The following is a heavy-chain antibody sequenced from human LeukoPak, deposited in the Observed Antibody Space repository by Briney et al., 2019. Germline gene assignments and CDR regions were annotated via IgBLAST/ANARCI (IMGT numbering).Heavy chain of an antibody. CDR1: GFTFSDAW. V-gene: IGHV3-53*01. D-gene: IGHD3-3*01. CDR2: IYSGGST. J-gene: IGHJ4*02. CDR3: ARVVANYDFWSGYFDY. Sequence: GGSLRLSCAASGFTFSDAWMSWVRQAPGKGLEWVSVIYSGGSTYYADSVKGRFTISRDNSKNTLYLQMNSLRAEDTAVYYCARVVANYDFWSGYFDYWGQGTLVTVSS.